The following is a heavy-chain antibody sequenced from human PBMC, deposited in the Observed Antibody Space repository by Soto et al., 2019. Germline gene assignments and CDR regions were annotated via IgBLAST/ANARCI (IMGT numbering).Heavy chain of an antibody. CDR3: TTAYYYGSGSYYNGPYYYYYGTDV. Sequence: GGSLRLSCAASGFTFSNAWMSWVRQAPGKGLEWVGRIKSKTDGGTTDYAAPVKGRFTISRDDSKNTLYLQMNSLKTEDTAVYYCTTAYYYGSGSYYNGPYYYYYGTDVWGQGTTVTVSS. CDR2: IKSKTDGGTT. J-gene: IGHJ6*02. CDR1: GFTFSNAW. V-gene: IGHV3-15*01. D-gene: IGHD3-10*01.